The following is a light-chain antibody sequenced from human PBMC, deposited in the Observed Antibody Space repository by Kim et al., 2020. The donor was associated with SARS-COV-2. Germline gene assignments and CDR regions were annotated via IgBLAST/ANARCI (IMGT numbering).Light chain of an antibody. V-gene: IGKV1-8*01. CDR1: QDISSY. Sequence: AIRMTQSPSSFSASTGDRVTITCRASQDISSYLAWYQQKPGKAPKLLIYAASTLQSGVPSRFSGSGSGTDFTLTISCLQSEDFATYYCQQYYSYPLTFGGGTKLEI. J-gene: IGKJ4*01. CDR3: QQYYSYPLT. CDR2: AAS.